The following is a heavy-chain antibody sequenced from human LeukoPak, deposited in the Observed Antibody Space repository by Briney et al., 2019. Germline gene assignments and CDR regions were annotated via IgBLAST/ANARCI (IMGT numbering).Heavy chain of an antibody. D-gene: IGHD1-7*01. Sequence: GESLKISCKGSGYSFTSYWIGWVRQMPGKGLEWMGIIYPGDSDTRYSPSFQGQVTISADKSISTAYLQWSSLKASDTAMYYCVRGLELPYNWFDPWGQGTLVTVSS. CDR3: VRGLELPYNWFDP. V-gene: IGHV5-51*01. J-gene: IGHJ5*02. CDR1: GYSFTSYW. CDR2: IYPGDSDT.